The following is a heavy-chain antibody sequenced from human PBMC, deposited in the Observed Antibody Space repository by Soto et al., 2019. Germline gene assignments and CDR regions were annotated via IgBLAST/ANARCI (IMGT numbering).Heavy chain of an antibody. Sequence: EVQLVESGGGLVQPGRSLRLSCAASGFTFDDYAMHWVRQAPGKGLEWVSGISWNSGSIGYADSVKGRFTISRDNAKNSLYLQMNSLRAEDTALYYCAKDADYDFWSGYYFDYWGQGTLVTVSS. D-gene: IGHD3-3*01. CDR2: ISWNSGSI. V-gene: IGHV3-9*01. J-gene: IGHJ4*02. CDR1: GFTFDDYA. CDR3: AKDADYDFWSGYYFDY.